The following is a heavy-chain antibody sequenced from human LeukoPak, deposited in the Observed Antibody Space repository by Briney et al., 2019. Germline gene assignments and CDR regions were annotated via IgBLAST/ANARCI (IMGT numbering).Heavy chain of an antibody. J-gene: IGHJ4*02. CDR3: TTVDYGDLTPAASSDY. CDR1: GFTLSKVW. Sequence: GGSLRLSCVASGFTLSKVWMSWVRQAPGKGLEWVGRIKTKSDGGTTEYAAPVRGRFTISRDDSEDTLYLQMNSLKTEDTAVYYCTTVDYGDLTPAASSDYWGQGTLVTVSS. D-gene: IGHD4-17*01. CDR2: IKTKSDGGTT. V-gene: IGHV3-15*01.